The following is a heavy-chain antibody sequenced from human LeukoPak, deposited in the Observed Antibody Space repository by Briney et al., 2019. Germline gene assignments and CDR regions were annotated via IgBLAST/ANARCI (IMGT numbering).Heavy chain of an antibody. V-gene: IGHV4-39*07. CDR1: GGSISTITYY. D-gene: IGHD3-22*01. CDR3: ARTGPSGYYRRPYYFDY. Sequence: KSSETLSLTCTVSGGSISTITYYWSWIRQPPGKGLEWIGEINHSGSTNYNPSLKSRVTISVDTSKNQFSLKLSSVTAADTAVYYCARTGPSGYYRRPYYFDYWGQGTLVTVSS. J-gene: IGHJ4*02. CDR2: INHSGST.